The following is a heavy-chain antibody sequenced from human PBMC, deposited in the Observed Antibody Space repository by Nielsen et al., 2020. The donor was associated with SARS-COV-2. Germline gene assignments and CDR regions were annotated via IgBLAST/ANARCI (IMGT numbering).Heavy chain of an antibody. CDR2: IIGSGGST. Sequence: GESLKISCAASGFIFSTYAMSWVRQAPGKGLEWVSGIIGSGGSTHYADSVEGRFTISRDNSKNTLYLQINSLRAEDTAVYYCAKAFRNRDWGRAATDLWGQGTLVTVSS. V-gene: IGHV3-23*01. D-gene: IGHD7-27*01. J-gene: IGHJ4*02. CDR1: GFIFSTYA. CDR3: AKAFRNRDWGRAATDL.